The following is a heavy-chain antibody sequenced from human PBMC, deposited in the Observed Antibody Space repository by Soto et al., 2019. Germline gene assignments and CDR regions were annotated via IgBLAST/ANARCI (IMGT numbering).Heavy chain of an antibody. V-gene: IGHV4-59*12. Sequence: SETLSLTCTVSGDSISSYYWSWIRQPPGKGLEWIGYIYYSGSTNYNPSLKSRVTISVDKSKNQFSLKLSSVTAADTAVYYCARSPDSSGYYPRWYYYGMDVWGQGTTVTVSS. J-gene: IGHJ6*02. CDR2: IYYSGST. D-gene: IGHD3-22*01. CDR1: GDSISSYY. CDR3: ARSPDSSGYYPRWYYYGMDV.